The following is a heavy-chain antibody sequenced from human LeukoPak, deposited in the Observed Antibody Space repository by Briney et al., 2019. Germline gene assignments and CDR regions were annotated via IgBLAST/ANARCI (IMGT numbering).Heavy chain of an antibody. J-gene: IGHJ4*02. Sequence: GESLKISCKGSGYTFTSYWISWVRQMPGKGLEWMGMIDPTDSYTNYSPSFQGHVTISADKSISTAYLQWSSLKTSDTAMYYCARTAQDFYDSGSPDYWGQETLVTVSS. CDR1: GYTFTSYW. D-gene: IGHD3-10*01. CDR2: IDPTDSYT. CDR3: ARTAQDFYDSGSPDY. V-gene: IGHV5-10-1*01.